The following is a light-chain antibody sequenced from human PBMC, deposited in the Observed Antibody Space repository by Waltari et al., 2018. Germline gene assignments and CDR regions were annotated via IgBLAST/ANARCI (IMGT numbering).Light chain of an antibody. CDR1: ESVSSN. J-gene: IGKJ5*01. V-gene: IGKV3-11*01. CDR2: DAS. CDR3: QQRSAWPTT. Sequence: EIVVTPTPATLSLSPGEGATLSCRTSESVSSNLAWFQQKDGQPPRRVIYDASSRAADTPARFSGGGSGTDYTLTISSLEPEDFATYYCQQRSAWPTTFGQGTRLEI.